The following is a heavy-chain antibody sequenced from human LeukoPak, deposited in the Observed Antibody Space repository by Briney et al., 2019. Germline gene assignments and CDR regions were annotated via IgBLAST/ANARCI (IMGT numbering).Heavy chain of an antibody. Sequence: PSETLSLTCAVYGGSFSGYYWSGIRQPPGEGLEGIGEINHRGSTNYNPSLKSRVTISVDTSKNQFSLKLSSVTAADTAVYYCARGFKPYCSGGSWRYWYFDLWGRGTLVTVSS. CDR3: ARGFKPYCSGGSWRYWYFDL. CDR2: INHRGST. D-gene: IGHD2-15*01. CDR1: GGSFSGYY. V-gene: IGHV4-34*01. J-gene: IGHJ2*01.